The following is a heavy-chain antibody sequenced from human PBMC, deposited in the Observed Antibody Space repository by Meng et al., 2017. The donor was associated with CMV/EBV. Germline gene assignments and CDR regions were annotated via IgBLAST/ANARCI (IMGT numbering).Heavy chain of an antibody. D-gene: IGHD2-2*01. CDR3: ARDPKYCSSTSCPVAGWFDP. V-gene: IGHV1-69*04. CDR1: THP. J-gene: IGHJ5*02. Sequence: THPISWVRQAPGQGLDWMGRIIPILGIANYAQKFQGRVTITADKSTSTAYMELSSLRSEDTAVYYCARDPKYCSSTSCPVAGWFDPWGQGTLVTVSS. CDR2: IIPILGIA.